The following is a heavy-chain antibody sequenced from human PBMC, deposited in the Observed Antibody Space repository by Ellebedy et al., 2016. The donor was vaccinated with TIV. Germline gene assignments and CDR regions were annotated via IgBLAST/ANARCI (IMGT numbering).Heavy chain of an antibody. V-gene: IGHV1-69*10. CDR2: IIPILGKA. CDR3: ARVGNYYGGNPSYYFDY. D-gene: IGHD4-23*01. CDR1: GHSFTSYG. Sequence: AASVKVSCKASGHSFTSYGISWVRQAPGQGLEWMGGIIPILGKANYAQKFQGRVTITADESTYTAYMELSSLRSEDTAVYYCARVGNYYGGNPSYYFDYWGQGTLVTVSS. J-gene: IGHJ4*02.